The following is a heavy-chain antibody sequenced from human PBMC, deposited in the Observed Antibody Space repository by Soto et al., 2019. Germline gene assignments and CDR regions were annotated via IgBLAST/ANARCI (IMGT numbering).Heavy chain of an antibody. D-gene: IGHD3-22*01. CDR1: GGSISSGGYY. V-gene: IGHV4-31*03. CDR2: IYYSGST. J-gene: IGHJ6*02. Sequence: SETLSLTCTVSGGSISSGGYYWSWIRQHPGKGLEWIGYIYYSGSTYYNPSLKSRVTISVDTSKNQFSLKLSSVTAADTAVYYGASYYDSRDYGMDVWGQGTKVTVSS. CDR3: ASYYDSRDYGMDV.